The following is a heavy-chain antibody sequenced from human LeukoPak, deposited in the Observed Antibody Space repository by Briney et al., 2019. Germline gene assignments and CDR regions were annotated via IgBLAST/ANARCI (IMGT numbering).Heavy chain of an antibody. V-gene: IGHV4-34*01. Sequence: SETLSLTCAVYGGSFSGYYWSWIRQPPGKGLEWIGEINHSGSTNYNPSLKSRVTISVDTSKNQFSLKLSSLAAADTAVYYCAAGRDPYKTGHWGQGTLVTVSS. CDR2: INHSGST. CDR3: AAGRDPYKTGH. CDR1: GGSFSGYY. D-gene: IGHD3-10*01. J-gene: IGHJ4*02.